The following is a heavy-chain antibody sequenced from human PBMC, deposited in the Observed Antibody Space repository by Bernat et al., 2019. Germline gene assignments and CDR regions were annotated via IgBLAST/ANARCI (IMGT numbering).Heavy chain of an antibody. CDR2: IWYDGSNK. CDR1: GFTFSSYG. V-gene: IGHV3-33*01. D-gene: IGHD3-22*01. Sequence: QMQLVESGGGVVQPGRSLRLSCAASGFTFSSYGMHWVRQAPGKGLEWVAVIWYDGSNKYYADSVKGRFTISRDNSKNTLYLQMNSLRAEDTAVYYCARDPHSSGYWIDYWGQGTLVTVSS. J-gene: IGHJ4*02. CDR3: ARDPHSSGYWIDY.